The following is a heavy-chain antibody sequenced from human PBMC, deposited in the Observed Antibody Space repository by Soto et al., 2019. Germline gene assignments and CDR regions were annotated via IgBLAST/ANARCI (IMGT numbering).Heavy chain of an antibody. Sequence: QVLLVQSGAEVKKPGASVKVSCKSSGYKFTDYYIHWVRQAPGQGPEWMGWVNPKRGDAVYAQKFQGWVTMTRDTATTTAYLEVNRLKSGDTAVYYCARDPGIPGRYWYFDLWGRGTLVTVSS. J-gene: IGHJ2*01. CDR2: VNPKRGDA. V-gene: IGHV1-2*04. D-gene: IGHD1-20*01. CDR1: GYKFTDYY. CDR3: ARDPGIPGRYWYFDL.